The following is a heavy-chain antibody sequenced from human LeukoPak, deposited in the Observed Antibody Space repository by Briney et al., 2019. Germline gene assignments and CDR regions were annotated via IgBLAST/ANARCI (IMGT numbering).Heavy chain of an antibody. D-gene: IGHD6-13*01. Sequence: SETLSLTCTVSGGSISSYYWSWIRQPPGKGLEWIGEINHSGSTNYNPSLKSRVTISVDTSKNQFSLKVSSVTAADTAVYYCARGGSTWYQDYWGQGTLVTVSS. CDR2: INHSGST. CDR3: ARGGSTWYQDY. V-gene: IGHV4-34*01. J-gene: IGHJ4*02. CDR1: GGSISSYY.